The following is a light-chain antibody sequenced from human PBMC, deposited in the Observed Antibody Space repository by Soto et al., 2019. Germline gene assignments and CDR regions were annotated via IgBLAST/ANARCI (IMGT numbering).Light chain of an antibody. Sequence: EIGLTQSPGTLSLSPGERATLSCRASHGVVNNYLAWYQQKPGQAPRRLIYGASSRATGIPDRFSGSGSGTEFTLSISSLQSEDFAVYYCKQYKEWPPFTFGQGTRLEI. CDR3: KQYKEWPPFT. CDR1: HGVVNNY. V-gene: IGKV3-20*01. CDR2: GAS. J-gene: IGKJ5*01.